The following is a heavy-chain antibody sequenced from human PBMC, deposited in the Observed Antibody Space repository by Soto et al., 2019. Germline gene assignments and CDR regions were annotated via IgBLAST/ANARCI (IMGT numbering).Heavy chain of an antibody. CDR2: IYDSGNT. D-gene: IGHD3-10*01. V-gene: IGHV4-4*02. Sequence: QVQLQESGPGLVKPSGTLSLTCAVSGGSISSSNWWSWVRQPPGKGLEWIGEIYDSGNTNYNPSLKSLVTMAVDKSRNQFSLKLSSVTAADTAVYYCARRWGEGRVDYWGQGTLVTVSS. CDR1: GGSISSSNW. CDR3: ARRWGEGRVDY. J-gene: IGHJ4*02.